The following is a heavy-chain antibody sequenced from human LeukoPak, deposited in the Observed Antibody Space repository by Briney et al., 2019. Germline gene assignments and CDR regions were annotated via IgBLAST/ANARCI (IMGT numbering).Heavy chain of an antibody. CDR3: AKDMSVAGAVGYFDL. CDR1: GFTFDDYA. Sequence: GGSLRLSCAASGFTFDDYAMRWVRQAPGKGLEWVSGISWNSGSIGYADSVKGRFTISRDNAKNSLYLQMNSLRAEDTALYYCAKDMSVAGAVGYFDLWGRGTLVTVSS. CDR2: ISWNSGSI. D-gene: IGHD6-19*01. J-gene: IGHJ2*01. V-gene: IGHV3-9*01.